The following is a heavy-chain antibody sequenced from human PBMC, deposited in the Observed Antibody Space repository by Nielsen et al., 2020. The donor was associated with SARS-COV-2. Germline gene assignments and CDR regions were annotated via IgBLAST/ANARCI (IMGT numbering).Heavy chain of an antibody. CDR1: GFTFSSYA. V-gene: IGHV3-23*01. CDR2: ISGSGGST. J-gene: IGHJ4*02. Sequence: GESLKISCAASGFTFSSYAMSWVRQAPGKGLEWVSAISGSGGSTYYADSVKGRFTISRDNSKSTLYLQMNSLRAEDTAVYYCSKGTTDYDNWGQGTLVTVSS. CDR3: SKGTTDYDN. D-gene: IGHD1-1*01.